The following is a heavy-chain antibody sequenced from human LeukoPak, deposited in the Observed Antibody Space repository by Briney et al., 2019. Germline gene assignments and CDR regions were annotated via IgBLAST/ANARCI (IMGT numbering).Heavy chain of an antibody. CDR3: ARAYGDYEDY. V-gene: IGHV3-48*03. D-gene: IGHD4-17*01. Sequence: PGGSLRLSCAASGFTFSSYEMNWVRQAPGKGLEWVSYISSSGSTIYYADSVKGRFTISRDNAKNSLYLRMNSLRAEDTAVYYCARAYGDYEDYWGQGTLVTVSS. CDR1: GFTFSSYE. CDR2: ISSSGSTI. J-gene: IGHJ4*02.